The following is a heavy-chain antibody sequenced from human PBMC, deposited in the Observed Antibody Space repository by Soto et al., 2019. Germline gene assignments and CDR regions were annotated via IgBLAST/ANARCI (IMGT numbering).Heavy chain of an antibody. J-gene: IGHJ4*02. CDR2: SRNKANSYTE. CDR1: GFSFSDHN. D-gene: IGHD3-3*01. Sequence: EVQLVESGGGLVQPGGSLRLSCAASGFSFSDHNMDWVRQAPGKGLEWVGRSRNKANSYTEGYAASAKGRFTVTRDDSKNSLYLQRNSLKAEDTAVYDCARDFFYGGQGTLVTVSS. CDR3: ARDFFY. V-gene: IGHV3-72*01.